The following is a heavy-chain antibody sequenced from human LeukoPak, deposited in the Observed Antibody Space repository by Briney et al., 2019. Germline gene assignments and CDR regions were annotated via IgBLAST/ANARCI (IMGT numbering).Heavy chain of an antibody. CDR2: ISYDGSNK. Sequence: GRSLRLSCAASGFTFSSYGMHWVRQAPGKGLEWVAVISYDGSNKYYADSVKGRFTISRDNSKNTLYLQMISLRAEDTAVYYCAKLYDAFDIWGQGTMVTVSS. J-gene: IGHJ3*02. V-gene: IGHV3-30*18. CDR3: AKLYDAFDI. CDR1: GFTFSSYG.